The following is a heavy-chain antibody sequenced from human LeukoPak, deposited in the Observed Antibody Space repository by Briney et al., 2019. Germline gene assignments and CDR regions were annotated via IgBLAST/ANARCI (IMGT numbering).Heavy chain of an antibody. V-gene: IGHV3-23*01. CDR3: AKDLALAGTGGGFDV. Sequence: GSMRLSCAASGFTFTTYAINWVRQAPGKGLEWVSGISGGDKAYYADSVNGRFTISRDNSKNTVSLQMSSLRAEDTALYYCAKDLALAGTGGGFDVWGQGTRLAVSS. D-gene: IGHD6-19*01. CDR1: GFTFTTYA. CDR2: ISGGDKA. J-gene: IGHJ3*01.